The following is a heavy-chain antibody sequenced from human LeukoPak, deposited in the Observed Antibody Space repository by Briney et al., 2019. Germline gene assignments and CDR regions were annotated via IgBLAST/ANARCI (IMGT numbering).Heavy chain of an antibody. V-gene: IGHV4-39*01. D-gene: IGHD2-2*01. CDR3: ARRRIVVVPAAPLEAFDI. J-gene: IGHJ3*02. CDR1: GGSISSSSYY. Sequence: SETLSLTCTVSGGSISSSSYYWGWIRQPPGKGLVWIGSIYYSGSTYYNPSLKSRVTISVDTSKNQFSLKLSSVTAADTAVYYCARRRIVVVPAAPLEAFDIWGQGTMVTVSS. CDR2: IYYSGST.